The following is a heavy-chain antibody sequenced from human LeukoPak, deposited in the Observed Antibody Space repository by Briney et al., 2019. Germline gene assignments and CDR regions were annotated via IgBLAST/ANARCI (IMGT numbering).Heavy chain of an antibody. J-gene: IGHJ4*02. CDR3: ARDGIGY. D-gene: IGHD1-26*01. CDR1: GFTFSNSW. Sequence: PGGSLRLSCAASGFTFSNSWMTWVRQTPGKGLERVANIKEDGSETYYVDSVRGRFSISRDNAKNSLYLQMNSLRAEDTAVYYCARDGIGYWGQGTLVTVSS. CDR2: IKEDGSET. V-gene: IGHV3-7*01.